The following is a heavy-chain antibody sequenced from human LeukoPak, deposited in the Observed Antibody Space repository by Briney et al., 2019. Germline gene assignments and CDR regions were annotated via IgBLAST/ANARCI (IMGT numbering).Heavy chain of an antibody. V-gene: IGHV1-8*01. J-gene: IGHJ5*02. D-gene: IGHD2-15*01. CDR3: ARSPWGGYCSGGSCLGFDP. CDR2: MNPNSGNT. Sequence: ASVKVSCKASGYTFTSYDINWVRQATGQGLEWMGWMNPNSGNTGYPQKFQGRVTMTRNTSISTAYIELSSLRSEDTAVYYCARSPWGGYCSGGSCLGFDPWGQGTLGTVSS. CDR1: GYTFTSYD.